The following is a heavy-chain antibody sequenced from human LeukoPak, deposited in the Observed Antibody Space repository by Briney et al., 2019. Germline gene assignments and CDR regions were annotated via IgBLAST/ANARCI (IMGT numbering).Heavy chain of an antibody. CDR2: IYPGDSDT. CDR1: GYSFTSYW. CDR3: ARSKSFTTPSLYYYYMDV. D-gene: IGHD3-22*01. V-gene: IGHV5-51*01. J-gene: IGHJ6*03. Sequence: GESLKISCKGSGYSFTSYWIGWVRQMPGKGLEWMGIIYPGDSDTRYSPSFQGQVTISADKSISTAYLQWSSLKASDTAMYHCARSKSFTTPSLYYYYMDVWGKGTTVTVSS.